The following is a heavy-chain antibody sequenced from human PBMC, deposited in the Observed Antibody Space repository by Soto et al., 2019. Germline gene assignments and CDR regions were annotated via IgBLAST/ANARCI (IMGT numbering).Heavy chain of an antibody. CDR2: IYYSGST. CDR1: GGSISSYY. D-gene: IGHD3-3*01. CDR3: ARLYYDFWSGYSPTYYYYMDV. Sequence: SETLSLTCTVSGGSISSYYWSWIRQPPGKGLEWFGYIYYSGSTNYNPSLKSRVTISVDTSKNQFSLKLSSVTAADTAVYYCARLYYDFWSGYSPTYYYYMDVWGKGTTVTVSS. J-gene: IGHJ6*03. V-gene: IGHV4-59*01.